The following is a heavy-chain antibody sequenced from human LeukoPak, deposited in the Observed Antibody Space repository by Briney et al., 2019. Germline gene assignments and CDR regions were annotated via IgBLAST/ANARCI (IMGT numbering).Heavy chain of an antibody. CDR2: IYTSGNT. J-gene: IGHJ4*02. CDR1: GGSINSGSYY. CDR3: ARGYPGDSSGYPQGTGDY. Sequence: PSETLSLTCTVSGGSINSGSYYWTWIRQPAGKGLEWIGRIYTSGNTNYSPSLKSRVTISVDTSKNQFSLKLRSVSAADTAVYYCARGYPGDSSGYPQGTGDYWGQGTLVTVSS. V-gene: IGHV4-61*02. D-gene: IGHD3-22*01.